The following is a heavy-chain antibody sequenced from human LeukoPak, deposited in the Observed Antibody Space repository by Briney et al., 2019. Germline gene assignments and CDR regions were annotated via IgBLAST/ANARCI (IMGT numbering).Heavy chain of an antibody. CDR2: ISGSGGST. J-gene: IGHJ4*02. Sequence: GGSLRLSCAASGFTFSSYAMSWVRQPPGKGLEWVSAISGSGGSTYYADSVKGRFTITRDNSKNTLYLQMNSLRAEDTAVYYCAKDGTAAAGTVVDYWGQGTLVTVSS. CDR3: AKDGTAAAGTVVDY. CDR1: GFTFSSYA. D-gene: IGHD6-13*01. V-gene: IGHV3-23*01.